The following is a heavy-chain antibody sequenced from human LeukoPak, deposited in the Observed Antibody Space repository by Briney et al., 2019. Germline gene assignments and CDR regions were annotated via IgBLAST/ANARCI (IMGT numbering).Heavy chain of an antibody. CDR2: ISHDGSNK. J-gene: IGHJ4*02. CDR3: AREETVAGTGGYFDY. CDR1: GFTFSSYA. D-gene: IGHD6-19*01. V-gene: IGHV3-30-3*01. Sequence: PGRSLRLSCAASGFTFSSYAMHWVRQAPGKGLEWVAVISHDGSNKYYADSVKGRFTISRDNSKNTLYLQMNSLRAEDTAVYYCAREETVAGTGGYFDYWGQGTLVTVSP.